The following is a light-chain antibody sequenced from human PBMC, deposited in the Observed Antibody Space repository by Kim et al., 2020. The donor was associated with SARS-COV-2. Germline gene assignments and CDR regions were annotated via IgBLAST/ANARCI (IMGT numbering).Light chain of an antibody. V-gene: IGKV3-11*01. CDR1: QSVSIF. CDR2: EAS. CDR3: QQRTNWPIT. Sequence: EVVLTQSPATLSLSPGERVTLSCRASQSVSIFLAWYQHKPAQAPRLLIYEASRRATGVPARFSGSGSGTDFTLTISSLEPEDSAVYYCQQRTNWPITFGQGTRLEIK. J-gene: IGKJ5*01.